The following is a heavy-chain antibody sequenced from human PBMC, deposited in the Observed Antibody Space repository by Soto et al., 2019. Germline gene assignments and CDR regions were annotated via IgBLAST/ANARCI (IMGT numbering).Heavy chain of an antibody. CDR1: GFTFSSYS. J-gene: IGHJ3*02. V-gene: IGHV3-48*01. CDR3: ARDPWRGPSSSGWVHDAFEI. D-gene: IGHD6-19*01. CDR2: ISSSSSTI. Sequence: GGSLRLSCAASGFTFSSYSMNWVRQAPGKGLEWVSYISSSSSTIYYADSVKGRFTISRDNAKNSLYLQMNSLRAEDTAVYYCARDPWRGPSSSGWVHDAFEIWGQGTMVTGSS.